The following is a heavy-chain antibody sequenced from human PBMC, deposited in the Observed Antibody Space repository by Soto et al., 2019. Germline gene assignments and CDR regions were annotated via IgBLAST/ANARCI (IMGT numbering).Heavy chain of an antibody. Sequence: QVQLVQSGAEVKKPGASVKVSCKASGYTFTSYGISWVRQAPGQGLEWMGWISAYNGNTNYAQKRQGRVTMTTDTSTSTAYMELMSLRSDDTAVYYCARVPITMVRGVTPRSSWFDPWGQGTLVTVSS. CDR2: ISAYNGNT. CDR1: GYTFTSYG. CDR3: ARVPITMVRGVTPRSSWFDP. J-gene: IGHJ5*02. D-gene: IGHD3-10*01. V-gene: IGHV1-18*01.